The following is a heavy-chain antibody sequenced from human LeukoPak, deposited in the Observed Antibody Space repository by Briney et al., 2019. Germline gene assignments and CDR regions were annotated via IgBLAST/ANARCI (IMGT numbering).Heavy chain of an antibody. J-gene: IGHJ4*02. CDR1: GGSIMSYY. Sequence: SETLSLTCTVSGGSIMSYYWSWIRQPPGKGLEWIGYIYYSGNTYYNPSLKSQVTISVDTSKNQFSLKLSSVTAADTAVYYCARTPGSFDYWGQGTLVTVSS. CDR2: IYYSGNT. CDR3: ARTPGSFDY. V-gene: IGHV4-59*08. D-gene: IGHD1-26*01.